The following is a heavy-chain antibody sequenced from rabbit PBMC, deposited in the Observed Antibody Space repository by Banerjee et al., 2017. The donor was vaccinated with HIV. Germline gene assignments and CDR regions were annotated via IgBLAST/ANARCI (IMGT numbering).Heavy chain of an antibody. CDR2: IYAGSSGST. J-gene: IGHJ4*01. CDR3: ARAGLYASSSGYYGL. Sequence: QSLEESGGDLVKPGASLTLTCTASGFSFSSSYYMCWVRQAPGKGLEWIACIYAGSSGSTYYASWAKGRFTISKTSSTAVTLQMTSLTAADTAAYFCARAGLYASSSGYYGLWGPGTLVTV. V-gene: IGHV1S40*01. CDR1: GFSFSSSYY. D-gene: IGHD1-1*01.